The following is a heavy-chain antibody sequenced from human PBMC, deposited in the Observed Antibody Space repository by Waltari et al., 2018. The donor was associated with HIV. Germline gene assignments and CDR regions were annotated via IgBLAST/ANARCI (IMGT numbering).Heavy chain of an antibody. D-gene: IGHD3-10*01. Sequence: EVQLVESGGGVVQPGGSLMLSCAASGFTFSSYWMSWVREVPGKGLEWVANIKQDGSEKYYVDSVNGRFTISRDNAENSLYLQMNSLRAEDTAVYYCARGGFYGSGSKVNWGQGTLVTVSS. V-gene: IGHV3-7*04. J-gene: IGHJ4*02. CDR2: IKQDGSEK. CDR1: GFTFSSYW. CDR3: ARGGFYGSGSKVN.